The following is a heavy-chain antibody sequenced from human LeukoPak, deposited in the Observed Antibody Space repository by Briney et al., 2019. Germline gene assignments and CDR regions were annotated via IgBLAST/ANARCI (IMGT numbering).Heavy chain of an antibody. D-gene: IGHD6-13*01. V-gene: IGHV3-30*04. Sequence: GGSLRLSCAASGFTFSSYAMHWVRQAPGKGLEWAAVISYDGSNKYYADSVKGRFTISRDNSKNTLYLQMNSLRAEDTAVYYCARARIATAGWFDPWGQGTLVTVSS. CDR2: ISYDGSNK. CDR3: ARARIATAGWFDP. J-gene: IGHJ5*02. CDR1: GFTFSSYA.